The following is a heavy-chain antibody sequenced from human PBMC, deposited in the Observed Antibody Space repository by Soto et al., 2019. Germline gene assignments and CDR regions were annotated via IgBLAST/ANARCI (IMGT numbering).Heavy chain of an antibody. CDR2: IWYDGSNK. CDR3: ARDLIAARPGEYYYYYYGMDV. D-gene: IGHD6-6*01. J-gene: IGHJ6*02. CDR1: GFTFSSYG. V-gene: IGHV3-33*01. Sequence: GGSLRLSCAASGFTFSSYGMHWVRQAPGKGLEWVAVIWYDGSNKYYADSVKGRFTISRDNSKNTLYLQMNSLRAEDTAVYYCARDLIAARPGEYYYYYYGMDVWGQGTTVTVSS.